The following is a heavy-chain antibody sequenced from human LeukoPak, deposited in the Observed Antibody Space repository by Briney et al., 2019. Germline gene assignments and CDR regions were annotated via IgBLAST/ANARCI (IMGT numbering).Heavy chain of an antibody. D-gene: IGHD5-18*01. V-gene: IGHV4-39*01. Sequence: PSETLSLTCTVSGASITSYYWGWIRQPPGKGLEWIGSIYKSGSTYYNPSLKSRVTISVDTSKNQFSLKLSSVTAADTAVYYCARLWGYSYGYLDYWGQGTLVTVSS. CDR1: GASITSYY. CDR3: ARLWGYSYGYLDY. CDR2: IYKSGST. J-gene: IGHJ4*02.